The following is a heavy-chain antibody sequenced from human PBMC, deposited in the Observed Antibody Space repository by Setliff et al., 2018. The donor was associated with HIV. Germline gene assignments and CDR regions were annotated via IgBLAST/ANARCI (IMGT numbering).Heavy chain of an antibody. CDR3: ARQSLVGATGWGNWFDP. V-gene: IGHV4-39*01. Sequence: SETLSFTCTVSGGSISSSSYYWGWIRQPPGKGLEWIGSIYYSGSTYYNPSLKSRVTISVDTSKNQFSLKLSSVTAADTAVYYCARQSLVGATGWGNWFDPWGQGTLVTVSS. J-gene: IGHJ5*02. CDR2: IYYSGST. D-gene: IGHD1-26*01. CDR1: GGSISSSSYY.